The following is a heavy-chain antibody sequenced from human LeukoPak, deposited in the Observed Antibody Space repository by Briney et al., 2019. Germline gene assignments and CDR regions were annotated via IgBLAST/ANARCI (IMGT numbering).Heavy chain of an antibody. CDR3: ARVGGDFWSGYDRTYYYYYMDV. Sequence: PSETLSLTCTVSGGSISSGSYYWSWIQQPAGKGLEWIGRIYTSGSTNYNPSLKSRVTISVDTSKNQFSLKLSSVTAADTAVYYCARVGGDFWSGYDRTYYYYYMDVWGKGTTVTVSS. J-gene: IGHJ6*03. V-gene: IGHV4-61*02. CDR2: IYTSGST. D-gene: IGHD3-3*01. CDR1: GGSISSGSYY.